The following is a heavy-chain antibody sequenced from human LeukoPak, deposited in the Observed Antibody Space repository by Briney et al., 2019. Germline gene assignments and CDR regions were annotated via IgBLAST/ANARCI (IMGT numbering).Heavy chain of an antibody. CDR1: GYSISSTNW. CDR3: ARTNERERGGEAFDI. D-gene: IGHD3-16*01. J-gene: IGHJ3*02. Sequence: SETLSLTCAVYGYSISSTNWWGWIRQPPGKGLEWIGYIYYSGSTYYNPSLKSRVTMSVDTSKNQFSLKLSSVTAVDTGVYYCARTNERERGGEAFDIWGQGTMVTVSS. CDR2: IYYSGST. V-gene: IGHV4-28*01.